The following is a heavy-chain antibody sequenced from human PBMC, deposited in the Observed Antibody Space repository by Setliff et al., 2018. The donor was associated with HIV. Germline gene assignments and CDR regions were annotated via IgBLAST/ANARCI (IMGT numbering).Heavy chain of an antibody. CDR2: IIPILGIA. CDR1: GGTFSSYA. J-gene: IGHJ4*02. V-gene: IGHV1-69*10. Sequence: SVKVSCKASGGTFSSYAISWVRQAPGQGLEWMGGIIPILGIANYAQKFQGRVAITADKSTSTAYMELSSLRSEDTAVYYCARDYYDSSGYIFFPGLPDYWGQGTLVTVSS. CDR3: ARDYYDSSGYIFFPGLPDY. D-gene: IGHD3-22*01.